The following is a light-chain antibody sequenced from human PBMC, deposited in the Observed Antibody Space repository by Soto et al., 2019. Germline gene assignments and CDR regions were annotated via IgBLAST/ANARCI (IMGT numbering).Light chain of an antibody. Sequence: EIVLTQSPGTLSLSPGEGATLSCRASQSVTNNFLAWYQQKPGQAPRLLIYAASTRAAGVPDRFSGSGSGTEFTLTITRREPEDFAVYYCQQYGRSPLLYTFGQGTKLGVK. J-gene: IGKJ2*01. V-gene: IGKV3-20*01. CDR3: QQYGRSPLLYT. CDR1: QSVTNNF. CDR2: AAS.